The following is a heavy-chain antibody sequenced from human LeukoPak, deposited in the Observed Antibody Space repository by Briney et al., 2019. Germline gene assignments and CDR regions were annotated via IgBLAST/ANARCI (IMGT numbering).Heavy chain of an antibody. D-gene: IGHD3-10*01. J-gene: IGHJ5*02. V-gene: IGHV3-11*01. CDR1: GFIFSDYY. Sequence: GGSLRLSCAASGFIFSDYYMSWIRQAPGKGLQWISYISSSGSTIYYADSVKGRFTISRDNAKNSLYLQMNSLRAEDTAVYYCATVPLDQYYYGYDEITYNWFDPWGQGTLVTVSS. CDR2: ISSSGSTI. CDR3: ATVPLDQYYYGYDEITYNWFDP.